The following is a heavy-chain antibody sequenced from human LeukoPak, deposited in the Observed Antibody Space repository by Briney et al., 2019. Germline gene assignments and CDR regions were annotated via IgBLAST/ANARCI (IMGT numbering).Heavy chain of an antibody. CDR1: GGTFSSYA. D-gene: IGHD3-9*01. J-gene: IGHJ4*02. CDR3: ASGSTISHYDILTGSPNGGAFGY. Sequence: SVKVSCKASGGTFSSYAISWVRQAPGQGLEWMGGIIPIFGTANYAQKFQGRVTITADESTSTAYMELSSLRSEDTAVYYCASGSTISHYDILTGSPNGGAFGYWGQGTLVTVSS. CDR2: IIPIFGTA. V-gene: IGHV1-69*13.